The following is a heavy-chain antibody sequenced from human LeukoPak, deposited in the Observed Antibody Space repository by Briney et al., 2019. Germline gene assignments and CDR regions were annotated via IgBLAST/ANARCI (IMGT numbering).Heavy chain of an antibody. CDR2: INPNSGDT. CDR1: GYIFTGYY. J-gene: IGHJ6*03. V-gene: IGHV1-2*02. CDR3: ASGTYYYNYMAV. D-gene: IGHD1-1*01. Sequence: ASVKVSCKASGYIFTGYYMHWVRQAPGQGLEWMGWINPNSGDTNYAQKFQGRVTMTRDTSVSTAYMELSRLRSDDTAVYYCASGTYYYNYMAVWGKGTTVTVSS.